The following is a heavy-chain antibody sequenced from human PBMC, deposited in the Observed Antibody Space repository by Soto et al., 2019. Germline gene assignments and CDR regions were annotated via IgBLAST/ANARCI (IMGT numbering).Heavy chain of an antibody. CDR2: TYPSDSDT. J-gene: IGHJ4*02. CDR3: ARGGVSTRTFDY. CDR1: GYNFAGYW. D-gene: IGHD3-3*01. Sequence: GESLKISCNGSGYNFAGYWIAWVRQMPGKGLELMGITYPSDSDTRYRPSFQGQVTISADKSISSAYLQWSSLRASGTAMYYCARGGVSTRTFDYWGQGTPVTVSS. V-gene: IGHV5-51*01.